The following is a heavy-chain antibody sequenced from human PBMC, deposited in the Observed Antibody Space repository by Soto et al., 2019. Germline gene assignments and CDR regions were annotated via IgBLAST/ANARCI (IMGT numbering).Heavy chain of an antibody. J-gene: IGHJ4*02. CDR2: IYHSGDT. CDR1: GGSISSSY. V-gene: IGHV4-59*01. D-gene: IGHD4-17*01. Sequence: SETLSLTCTVSGGSISSSYWSWIRQPPGKGLEWIGYIYHSGDTNYNPSLKSRVTISIDTSENQFPLRLTSVTAADTAVYYCARGFRDPPSGDYFDSWSQGTLVTVSS. CDR3: ARGFRDPPSGDYFDS.